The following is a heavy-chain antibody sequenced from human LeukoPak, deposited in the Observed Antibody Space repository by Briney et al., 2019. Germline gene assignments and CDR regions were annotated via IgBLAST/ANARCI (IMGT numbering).Heavy chain of an antibody. CDR3: ARDKMGGGAEF. Sequence: SETLSLTCTVSGGSISSYYWSWIRQPPRKGLEWIGYIYYSGSTNYNPSLKSRVTISVDTSKNQFSLKLSSVTAADTAVYYCARDKMGGGAEFWGQGTLVTVSS. CDR2: IYYSGST. CDR1: GGSISSYY. D-gene: IGHD2-21*01. J-gene: IGHJ4*02. V-gene: IGHV4-59*01.